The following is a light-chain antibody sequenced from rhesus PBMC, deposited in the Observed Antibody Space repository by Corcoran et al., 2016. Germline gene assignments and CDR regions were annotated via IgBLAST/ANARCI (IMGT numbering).Light chain of an antibody. CDR3: QQHDGYPLT. CDR2: FAS. V-gene: IGKV1S14*01. J-gene: IGKJ3*01. CDR1: QDISKF. Sequence: DIQMTQSPSSLSASVGDTVTITCRASQDISKFLAWYQQAPGKAPKPLIHFASNLESGVPSRFTGIGAWTGFTLTISSLQPEDFATYYCQQHDGYPLTFGPGTKLDIK.